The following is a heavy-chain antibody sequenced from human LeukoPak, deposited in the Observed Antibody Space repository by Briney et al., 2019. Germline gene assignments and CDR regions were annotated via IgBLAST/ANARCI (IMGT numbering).Heavy chain of an antibody. Sequence: GGSLKLSRVASGFPFSCYWMTWVRQAPGKGLEWVANIKQDGSKKSYVDSVKGRFTISRDNAKNSLYLQMNSLRAEDTAIYYCTRVGYIDEGIDYWGQGTLVTVSS. J-gene: IGHJ4*02. CDR2: IKQDGSKK. D-gene: IGHD5-24*01. CDR3: TRVGYIDEGIDY. V-gene: IGHV3-7*04. CDR1: GFPFSCYW.